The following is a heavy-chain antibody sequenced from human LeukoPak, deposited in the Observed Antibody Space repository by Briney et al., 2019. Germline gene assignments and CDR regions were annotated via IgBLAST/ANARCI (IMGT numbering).Heavy chain of an antibody. CDR1: GYSISSVYY. D-gene: IGHD5-24*01. V-gene: IGHV4-38-2*02. CDR2: IYHSGST. Sequence: SETLSLTCTVSGYSISSVYYWGWIRQPPGKGLEWIGSIYHSGSTYYNPSLKSRVTISVDTSKNQFSLKLSSVTAADTAVYYCARDIRSGEMATSNWFDPWGQGTLVTVSS. J-gene: IGHJ5*02. CDR3: ARDIRSGEMATSNWFDP.